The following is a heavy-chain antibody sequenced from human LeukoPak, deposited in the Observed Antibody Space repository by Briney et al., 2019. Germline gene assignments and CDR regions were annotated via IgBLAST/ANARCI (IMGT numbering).Heavy chain of an antibody. CDR3: ARHSRIQLWLSNWFDP. CDR1: GGSFSAYF. Sequence: SETLSLTCVVYGGSFSAYFWSWIRQPPGKGLEWIGEINYSGSTNYNPSLKSRVTISVDTSKNQFSLELSSVTAADTAVYYCARHSRIQLWLSNWFDPWGQGTLVTVSS. J-gene: IGHJ5*02. CDR2: INYSGST. D-gene: IGHD5-18*01. V-gene: IGHV4-34*01.